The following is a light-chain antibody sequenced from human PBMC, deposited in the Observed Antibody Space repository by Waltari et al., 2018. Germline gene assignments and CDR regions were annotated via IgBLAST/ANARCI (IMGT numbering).Light chain of an antibody. Sequence: QSALTQPASVSGSPGQSITISCSGTDSDVGAYDFVSWYQQHPGKAPPLIIYEVSNRPSGISNRSSASKSGNTASLTISGLQAEDEADYYCSSYTTSSAPGVFGTGTRVTVL. CDR1: DSDVGAYDF. CDR2: EVS. V-gene: IGLV2-14*01. J-gene: IGLJ1*01. CDR3: SSYTTSSAPGV.